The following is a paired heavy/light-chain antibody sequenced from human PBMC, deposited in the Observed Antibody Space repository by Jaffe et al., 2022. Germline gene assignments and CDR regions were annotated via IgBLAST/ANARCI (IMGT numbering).Light chain of an antibody. Sequence: QSALTQPASVSGSPGQSITISCTGTSSDVGSYNLVSWYQQHPGKAPKLMIYEGSKRPSGVSHRFSASKSGNTASLTISGLQAEDEADYYCCSYAGSSTYVFGTGTKVTVL. CDR3: CSYAGSSTYV. J-gene: IGLJ1*01. V-gene: IGLV2-23*01. CDR2: EGS. CDR1: SSDVGSYNL.
Heavy chain of an antibody. Sequence: EVQLVESGGVLVQPGGSLRLSCAASGFTFSSYWMSWVRQGPGKGLEWVANIKEDGNEQYYVDSVKGRFTISRDNAENSLYLQMNSLRVEDTAVYYCVRGEGRYCSGGSCSHYAFDIWGQGTMVTVSS. V-gene: IGHV3-7*01. CDR3: VRGEGRYCSGGSCSHYAFDI. CDR2: IKEDGNEQ. CDR1: GFTFSSYW. J-gene: IGHJ3*02. D-gene: IGHD2-15*01.